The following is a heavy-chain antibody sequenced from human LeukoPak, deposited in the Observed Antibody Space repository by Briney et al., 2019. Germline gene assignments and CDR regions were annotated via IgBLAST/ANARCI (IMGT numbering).Heavy chain of an antibody. CDR2: MNPSSGKT. D-gene: IGHD2-15*01. CDR1: GYTFTSYD. J-gene: IGHJ4*02. V-gene: IGHV1-8*02. CDR3: VRAGRYCRGGRCYSDDHFDY. Sequence: ASVKVSCKGSGYTFTSYDINWVRQATGQGPEWLGWMNPSSGKTGYAQKFQGRVTTTRNTSQITAYMELSSLMSEDMAVYYCVRAGRYCRGGRCYSDDHFDYWGQGTPVIVSP.